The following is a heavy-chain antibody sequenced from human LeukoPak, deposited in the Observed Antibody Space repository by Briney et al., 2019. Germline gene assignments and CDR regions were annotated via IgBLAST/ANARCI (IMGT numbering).Heavy chain of an antibody. CDR2: IGPPGDT. J-gene: IGHJ4*02. CDR3: ARAVSSGWYGD. CDR1: GFTFSSYD. V-gene: IGHV3-13*01. D-gene: IGHD6-19*01. Sequence: GGSLRLSCAASGFTFSSYDMHWVRQATGKGLEWVSAIGPPGDTYYPGSVKGRFTISRENAKNSLYLQMNSLRAGDTAVYYCARAVSSGWYGDWGQGTLVTVSS.